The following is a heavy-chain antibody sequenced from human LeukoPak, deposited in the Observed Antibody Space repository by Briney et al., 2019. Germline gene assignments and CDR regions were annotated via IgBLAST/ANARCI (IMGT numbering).Heavy chain of an antibody. D-gene: IGHD3-3*01. CDR2: ITGGSGNR. CDR1: GFTFNDYA. V-gene: IGHV3-23*01. J-gene: IGHJ4*02. CDR3: VKGQEFLEYIYDF. Sequence: GRSLTLSCAASGFTFNDYAMTWVRQSPGKGLELVSGITGGSGNRDYGDSVKGRFTISRDNSKSTLFLQMSGLRVEDTAIYFCVKGQEFLEYIYDFWGQGNLVTVSS.